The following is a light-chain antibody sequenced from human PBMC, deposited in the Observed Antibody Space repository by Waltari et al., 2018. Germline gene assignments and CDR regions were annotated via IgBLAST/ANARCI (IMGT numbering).Light chain of an antibody. Sequence: SYVVTPPPSVSLAPGKTATITCGGDDSGRQKVCWYQQRPGQAPVLVVYDNSDRSSGVPERFSGSNSGDTATLTISRVEVGDEADFYCQVWDSTTDHAIFGGGTKLTVL. J-gene: IGLJ2*01. V-gene: IGLV3-21*03. CDR3: QVWDSTTDHAI. CDR1: DSGRQK. CDR2: DNS.